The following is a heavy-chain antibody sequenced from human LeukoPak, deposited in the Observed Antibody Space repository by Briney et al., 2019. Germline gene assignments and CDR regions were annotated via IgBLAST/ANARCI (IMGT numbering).Heavy chain of an antibody. CDR2: IYYSGST. Sequence: SETLSLTCTVSGGSISSSSYYWGWIRQPPGKGLEWIGSIYYSGSTYYNPSLKSRVTISVDTSKNQFSLKLSSVTAADTAVYYCARHWPVGYYDFWSGPDYWGQGTLVTVSS. D-gene: IGHD3-3*01. CDR1: GGSISSSSYY. V-gene: IGHV4-39*01. CDR3: ARHWPVGYYDFWSGPDY. J-gene: IGHJ4*02.